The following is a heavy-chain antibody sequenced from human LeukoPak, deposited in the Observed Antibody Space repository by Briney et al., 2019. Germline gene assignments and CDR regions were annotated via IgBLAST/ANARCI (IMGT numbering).Heavy chain of an antibody. CDR1: GYTFTSYG. CDR3: ARDRVLDAFDI. V-gene: IGHV1-18*01. Sequence: ASVKVSCKASGYTFTSYGIIWVRQAPGQGLEWMGWISAYNDNTNYAQKLQGRVTMTTDTSTSTASMELRSLRSDDTAVYYCARDRVLDAFDIWGQGTMVTVSS. J-gene: IGHJ3*02. CDR2: ISAYNDNT. D-gene: IGHD3-10*01.